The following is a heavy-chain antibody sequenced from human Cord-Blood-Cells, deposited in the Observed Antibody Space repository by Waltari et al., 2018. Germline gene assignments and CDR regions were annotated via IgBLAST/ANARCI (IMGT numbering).Heavy chain of an antibody. CDR3: ATDPLRWYDAFDI. Sequence: QVQLVQSGAEVQKPGASVKVSCKVSGYTLPALAIPCVLQAPGKGLEWMGGFDPEDGETIYAQKFQGRVTMTEDTSTDTAYMELSSLRSEDTAVYYCATDPLRWYDAFDIWGQGTMVTVSS. CDR2: FDPEDGET. J-gene: IGHJ3*02. CDR1: GYTLPALA. V-gene: IGHV1-24*01. D-gene: IGHD6-13*01.